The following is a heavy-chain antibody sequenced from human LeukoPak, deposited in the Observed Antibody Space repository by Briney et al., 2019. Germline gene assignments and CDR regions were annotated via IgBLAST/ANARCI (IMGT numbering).Heavy chain of an antibody. Sequence: PSETLSLTCTVSGGSISSGGYYWSWIRQHPGKGLEWIGYIYYSGSTYYNPSLKSRVTISVDTSKNQSSLKLSSVTAADTAVYYCARVVTIFGVVTQAWFDPWGQGTLVTVSS. CDR1: GGSISSGGYY. D-gene: IGHD3-3*01. V-gene: IGHV4-31*03. CDR3: ARVVTIFGVVTQAWFDP. CDR2: IYYSGST. J-gene: IGHJ5*02.